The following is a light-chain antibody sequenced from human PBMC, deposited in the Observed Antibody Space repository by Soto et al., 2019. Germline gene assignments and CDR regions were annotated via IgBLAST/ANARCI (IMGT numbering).Light chain of an antibody. CDR2: DAS. CDR3: QQRSNWPTIT. Sequence: EIVLTQSPATLSLSPGERATLSCRASQSVSSDLAWYQQKPGQAPRLLIYDASNRATGIPTRFSGSGSGTEFTLTISSLEPEDFAVYYCQQRSNWPTITFGQGTRLEIK. J-gene: IGKJ5*01. CDR1: QSVSSD. V-gene: IGKV3-11*01.